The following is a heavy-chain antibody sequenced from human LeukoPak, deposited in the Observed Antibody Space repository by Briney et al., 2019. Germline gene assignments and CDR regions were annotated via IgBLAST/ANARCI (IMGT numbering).Heavy chain of an antibody. D-gene: IGHD3-10*01. CDR1: GFTFSSYA. J-gene: IGHJ6*02. Sequence: PGRSLRLSCAASGFTFSSYAMHWVRQAPGKGLEWVSIIYSGGDTYYADSVKGRFTISRDNSKNTLYLQMNSLRAEDTAVYYCARDREGAQGYYYGSGSLLNGMDVWGQGTTVTVSS. CDR3: ARDREGAQGYYYGSGSLLNGMDV. CDR2: IYSGGDT. V-gene: IGHV3-53*01.